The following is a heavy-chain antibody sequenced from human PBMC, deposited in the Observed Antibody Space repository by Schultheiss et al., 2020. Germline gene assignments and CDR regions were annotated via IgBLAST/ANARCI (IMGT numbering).Heavy chain of an antibody. D-gene: IGHD3-22*01. J-gene: IGHJ3*02. V-gene: IGHV1-69*01. CDR1: GYTFTVFY. Sequence: KISCKASGYTFTVFYIHWVRQAPGQGLEWMGGIIPIFGTANYAQKFQGRVTITADESTSTAYMELSSLRSEDTAVYYCARAPSMIGERYAFDIWGQGTMVTVSS. CDR2: IIPIFGTA. CDR3: ARAPSMIGERYAFDI.